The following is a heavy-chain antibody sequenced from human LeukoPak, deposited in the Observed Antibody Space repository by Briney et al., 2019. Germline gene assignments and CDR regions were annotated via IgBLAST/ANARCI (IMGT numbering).Heavy chain of an antibody. CDR1: GLTFRSYG. Sequence: GGTLRLSCAASGLTFRSYGMGWVRQAPGKGLEWVSSITSSGTTNYADSVKDRFVISRDNSKDTLFLQMNSLRVEDTAVYYCANSGSYSIYWGQGTLVTVSS. CDR2: ITSSGTT. D-gene: IGHD1-26*01. V-gene: IGHV3-23*01. CDR3: ANSGSYSIY. J-gene: IGHJ4*02.